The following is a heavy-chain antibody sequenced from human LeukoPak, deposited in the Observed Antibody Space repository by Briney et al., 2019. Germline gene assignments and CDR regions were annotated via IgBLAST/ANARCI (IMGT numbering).Heavy chain of an antibody. CDR3: AQKAPYSPGYSQH. V-gene: IGHV4-59*01. D-gene: IGHD2-15*01. CDR2: IYHSGTT. CDR1: GGSITSYY. Sequence: PSETLSPTCTVSGGSITSYYWTWIRQPPGKGLEWIGYIYHSGTTNYNPSLKSRVSISVDTSKNQFSLKLSSVTAADTAVYYCAQKAPYSPGYSQHWGQGTLVTVSS. J-gene: IGHJ1*01.